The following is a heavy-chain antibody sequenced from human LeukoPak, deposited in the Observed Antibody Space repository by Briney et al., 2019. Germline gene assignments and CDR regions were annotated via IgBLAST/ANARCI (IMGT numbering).Heavy chain of an antibody. CDR1: GFTFSSYG. J-gene: IGHJ5*02. D-gene: IGHD6-19*01. CDR2: IRYDGSNK. CDR3: AKDPAIAVAGTRVNWFDP. V-gene: IGHV3-30*02. Sequence: GGSLRLSCAASGFTFSSYGMHWVRQAPGKGLEWVAFIRYDGSNKYYADSVKGRFTISRDNSKNMLYLQMNSLRAEDTAVYYCAKDPAIAVAGTRVNWFDPWGQGTLVTVSS.